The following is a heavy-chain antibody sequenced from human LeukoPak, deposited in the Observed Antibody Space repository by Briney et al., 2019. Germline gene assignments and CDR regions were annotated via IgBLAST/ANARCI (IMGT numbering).Heavy chain of an antibody. Sequence: GVSLRLSCAASGFTFSSYAMSWVRQAPGKGLEWVSGISGSGGSTYYADSVKGRFTISRDNSKNTLYLQMNSLRAEDTAVYYCAKLPIVVVVAATWWFDPWGQGTLVTVSS. D-gene: IGHD2-15*01. CDR2: ISGSGGST. CDR1: GFTFSSYA. J-gene: IGHJ5*02. V-gene: IGHV3-23*01. CDR3: AKLPIVVVVAATWWFDP.